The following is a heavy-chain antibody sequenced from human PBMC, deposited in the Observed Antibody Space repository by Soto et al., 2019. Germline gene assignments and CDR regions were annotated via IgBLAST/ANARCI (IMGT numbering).Heavy chain of an antibody. CDR2: MNPNSGNT. CDR1: GYTFTSYD. Sequence: ASVKLSCKASGYTFTSYDINLVRQATGQGLEWMGWMNPNSGNTGYAQKFQGRVTMTRNTSISTAYMELSSLRSEDTAVYYCARGLSDDYYYYMDVWGKGTTVTVSS. J-gene: IGHJ6*03. CDR3: ARGLSDDYYYYMDV. V-gene: IGHV1-8*01.